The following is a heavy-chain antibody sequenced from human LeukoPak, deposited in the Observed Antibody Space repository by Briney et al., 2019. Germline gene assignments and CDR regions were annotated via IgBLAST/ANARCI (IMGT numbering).Heavy chain of an antibody. Sequence: PGGSLRLSCAASGFVFRTFSMHWVRQATGKGLEWVSSISTSSTYTHYADSVRGRFTISRDNAKNALYLQMTSLRVDDTAMYYCARGRSGGGGLDPWGQGTLVTVSS. CDR2: ISTSSTYT. D-gene: IGHD2-15*01. CDR3: ARGRSGGGGLDP. CDR1: GFVFRTFS. J-gene: IGHJ5*02. V-gene: IGHV3-21*06.